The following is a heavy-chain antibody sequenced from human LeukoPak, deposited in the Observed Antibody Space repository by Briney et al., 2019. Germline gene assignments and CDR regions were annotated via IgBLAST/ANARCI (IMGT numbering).Heavy chain of an antibody. CDR3: ARPSQCSGGSCYSRDY. CDR2: ISHSGNNV. D-gene: IGHD2-15*01. V-gene: IGHV3-48*03. J-gene: IGHJ4*02. CDR1: GFTFSSYE. Sequence: GGSLRLSCAASGFTFSSYEMTWVRQAPGKGLDYISYISHSGNNVYYADSVKGRFTISRDNAKNSLFLQMDSLRAEDTAVYYCARPSQCSGGSCYSRDYWGQGTLVTVSS.